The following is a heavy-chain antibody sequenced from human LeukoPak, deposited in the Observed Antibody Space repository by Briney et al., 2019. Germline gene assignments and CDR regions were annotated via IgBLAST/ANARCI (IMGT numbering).Heavy chain of an antibody. Sequence: PSETLSLTCTVSDGSISNYYWSWIRQSPGKGLAWIGYMYYSGGTNYNPSLKSRVTISVDTSKNQFSLKLTSVTAADTAVYYCARVRRYSGRSDVFDIWGQGTMVTVSS. D-gene: IGHD1-26*01. CDR3: ARVRRYSGRSDVFDI. CDR1: DGSISNYY. V-gene: IGHV4-59*01. J-gene: IGHJ3*02. CDR2: MYYSGGT.